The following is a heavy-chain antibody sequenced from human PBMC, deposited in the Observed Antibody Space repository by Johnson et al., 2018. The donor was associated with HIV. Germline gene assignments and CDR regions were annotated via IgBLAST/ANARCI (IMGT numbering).Heavy chain of an antibody. CDR3: ARASVSSPRYSSSSDDAFDI. CDR1: GFTFSSYA. V-gene: IGHV3-30*04. CDR2: ISYDGSNK. Sequence: QVQLVESGGGVVQPGRSLRLSCAASGFTFSSYAMHWVRQAPGKGLEWVAVISYDGSNKYYADSVKGRFTISRDISKNTLYLQMNSLRAEDTAVYYCARASVSSPRYSSSSDDAFDIWGQGTMVTVSS. J-gene: IGHJ3*02. D-gene: IGHD6-6*01.